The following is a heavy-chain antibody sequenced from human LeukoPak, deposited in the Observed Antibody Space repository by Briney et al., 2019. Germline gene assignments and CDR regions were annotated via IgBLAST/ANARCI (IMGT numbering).Heavy chain of an antibody. CDR1: GFTFNTHG. Sequence: GGSLRLSCAASGFTFNTHGMHWVRQAPGKGLEWVAAIWFDGSVKHYSDAVKGRFTISRNNSLNTLYLQMNSLRVEDTAIYYCAKDTAVQFLEPAFWGQGTLVTVSS. CDR2: IWFDGSVK. CDR3: AKDTAVQFLEPAF. V-gene: IGHV3-33*06. D-gene: IGHD3-3*01. J-gene: IGHJ4*02.